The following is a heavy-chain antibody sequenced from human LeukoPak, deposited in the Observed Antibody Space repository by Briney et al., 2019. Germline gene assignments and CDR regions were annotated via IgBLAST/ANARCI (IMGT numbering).Heavy chain of an antibody. CDR3: ARDEDDYVWGSYRDPAPY. Sequence: GGSLRLSCAASGFTFSSYERKWVRQAPGKGLEWVSYISSSGSTIYYADSVKGRFTISRDNAKNSLYLQMNSLRAEDTAVYYCARDEDDYVWGSYRDPAPYWGQGTLVTVSS. J-gene: IGHJ4*02. CDR1: GFTFSSYE. V-gene: IGHV3-48*03. CDR2: ISSSGSTI. D-gene: IGHD3-16*02.